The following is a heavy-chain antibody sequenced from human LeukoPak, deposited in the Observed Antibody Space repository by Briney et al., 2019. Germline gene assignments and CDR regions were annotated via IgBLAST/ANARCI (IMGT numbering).Heavy chain of an antibody. CDR1: GFTFSSYA. J-gene: IGHJ4*02. CDR3: AREDYDFWSGYYAYYFDY. Sequence: PGGSLRLSCAASGFTFSSYAMHWVRQAPGKGLEWVAVISYDGSNKYYADSVKGRFTISRDNSKNTLYLQMNSLRAEGTAVYYCAREDYDFWSGYYAYYFDYWGQGTLVTVSS. V-gene: IGHV3-30-3*01. CDR2: ISYDGSNK. D-gene: IGHD3-3*01.